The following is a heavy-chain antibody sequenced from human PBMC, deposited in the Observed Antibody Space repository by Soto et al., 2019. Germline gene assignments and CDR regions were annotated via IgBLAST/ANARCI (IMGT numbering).Heavy chain of an antibody. J-gene: IGHJ4*02. V-gene: IGHV3-23*01. Sequence: VQLLESGGALVQPGGSLRLSCAASGFTFSTYVMTWVRQAPGEGLEWVSTINGGGGATYHADSVKGRFTISRDNSKNTLYLQMDSLRAEDTAVYYCATRYCSGSGCYFDYWGQGTLVAVSS. CDR1: GFTFSTYV. CDR3: ATRYCSGSGCYFDY. CDR2: INGGGGAT. D-gene: IGHD2-15*01.